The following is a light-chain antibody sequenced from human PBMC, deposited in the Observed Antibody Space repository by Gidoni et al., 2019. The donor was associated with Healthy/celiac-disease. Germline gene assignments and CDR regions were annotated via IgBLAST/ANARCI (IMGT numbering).Light chain of an antibody. J-gene: IGKJ2*01. Sequence: DVQITQSPSSLSASVGDRVTITCRASQGISNSLAWYQQKPGKAPKLLLYAASRLESGVPSRFSGSGSGTDYTLTISSLQPEDFATYYCQQYYSTPYTFGQGTKLEIK. CDR3: QQYYSTPYT. V-gene: IGKV1-NL1*01. CDR2: AAS. CDR1: QGISNS.